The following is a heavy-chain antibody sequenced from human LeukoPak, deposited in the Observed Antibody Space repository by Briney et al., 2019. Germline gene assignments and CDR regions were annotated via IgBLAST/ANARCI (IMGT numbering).Heavy chain of an antibody. CDR3: ARGSDIVVVPAASY. D-gene: IGHD2-2*01. J-gene: IGHJ4*02. CDR2: ISSSSSYI. V-gene: IGHV3-21*01. Sequence: GGSLRLSRAASGFTFSSYSMNWVRQAPGKGLEWVSSISSSSSYIYYADSVKGRFTISRDNAKNSLYLQMNSLRAEDTAVYYCARGSDIVVVPAASYWGQGTLVTVSS. CDR1: GFTFSSYS.